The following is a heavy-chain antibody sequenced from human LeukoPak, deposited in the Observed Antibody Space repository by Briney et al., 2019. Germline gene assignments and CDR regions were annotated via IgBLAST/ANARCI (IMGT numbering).Heavy chain of an antibody. V-gene: IGHV1-69*13. D-gene: IGHD3-3*01. CDR3: ARGSARVFGVVIERYYYMDV. Sequence: ASVKVSCKASGGTFSSYAISWVRQAPGQGLKWMGGIIPIFGTANYAQKFQGRVTITADESTSTAYMELSSLRSEDTAVYYCARGSARVFGVVIERYYYMDVWGKGTTVTVSS. J-gene: IGHJ6*03. CDR1: GGTFSSYA. CDR2: IIPIFGTA.